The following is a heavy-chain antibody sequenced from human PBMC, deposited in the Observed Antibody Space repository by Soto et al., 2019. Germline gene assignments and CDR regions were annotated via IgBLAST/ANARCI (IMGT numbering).Heavy chain of an antibody. D-gene: IGHD6-25*01. J-gene: IGHJ4*02. CDR2: IYYSGNT. CDR3: ASLAGAAPRTLDY. V-gene: IGHV4-59*01. CDR1: GGSISRYY. Sequence: SETLSLTCTVSGGSISRYYWSWIRQPPGKGLEWIGNIYYSGNTYYNPSLKSRVTISVDASKNQVSLRLTSVPAANPALYSSASLAGAAPRTLDYWGKGTVVTVSS.